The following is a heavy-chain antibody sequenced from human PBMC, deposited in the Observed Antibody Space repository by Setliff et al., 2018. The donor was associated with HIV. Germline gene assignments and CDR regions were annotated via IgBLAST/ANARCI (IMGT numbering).Heavy chain of an antibody. CDR3: AIDCGGDRSGDY. V-gene: IGHV1-24*01. CDR1: GYTFTSYG. J-gene: IGHJ4*02. Sequence: ASVKVSCKASGYTFTSYGITWVRQAPGKGLEWMGGFDPEDGETIYAQKFQGRVTMTEDTSTDTAYMELSSLRSQDTALYYCAIDCGGDRSGDYWGQGTLVTVSS. D-gene: IGHD2-21*01. CDR2: FDPEDGET.